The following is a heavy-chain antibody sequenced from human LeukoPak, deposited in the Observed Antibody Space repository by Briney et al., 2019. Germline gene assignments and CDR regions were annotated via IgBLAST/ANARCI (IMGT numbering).Heavy chain of an antibody. CDR3: HYGMDV. Sequence: GGSLRLSCAASGFTFSSYAMSWVRQAPGKGLEWVANIKQDGSEEYYVDSVKGRFTISRDNAKNSLYLQMNSLRAEDTAVYYCHYGMDVWGQGTTVTVSS. J-gene: IGHJ6*02. CDR2: IKQDGSEE. CDR1: GFTFSSYA. V-gene: IGHV3-7*01.